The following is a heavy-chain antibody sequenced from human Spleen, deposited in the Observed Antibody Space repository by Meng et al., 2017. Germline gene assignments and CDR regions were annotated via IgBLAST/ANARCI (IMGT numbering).Heavy chain of an antibody. Sequence: HGQRQESGPGLVRPSGTLSLTCTVSVGSISSCIYYWSWIRQPPGKVLEWSGYIYYSGSTNYNPSLKSRVTISVDTSKNHFSLKLSSVTAADTAVYYCARNDFWSGYFDYWGQGTLVTVSS. CDR1: VGSISSCIYY. V-gene: IGHV4-61*01. CDR2: IYYSGST. J-gene: IGHJ4*02. CDR3: ARNDFWSGYFDY. D-gene: IGHD3-3*01.